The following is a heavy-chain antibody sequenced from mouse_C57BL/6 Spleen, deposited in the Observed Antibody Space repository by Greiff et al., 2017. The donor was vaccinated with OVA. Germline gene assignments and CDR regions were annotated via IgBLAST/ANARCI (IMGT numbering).Heavy chain of an antibody. CDR1: GYTFTDYY. CDR3: ARLGVCYLLFYFSLDY. J-gene: IGHJ4*01. CDR2: INPNNGGT. V-gene: IGHV1-26*01. Sequence: EVQLQQSGPELVKPGASVKISCKASGYTFTDYYMNWVKQSHGKSLEWIGDINPNNGGTSYNQKFKGKATLTVDKSSSTAYMELRSLTSEDSAVSYCARLGVCYLLFYFSLDYWGQVTSVTVSS.